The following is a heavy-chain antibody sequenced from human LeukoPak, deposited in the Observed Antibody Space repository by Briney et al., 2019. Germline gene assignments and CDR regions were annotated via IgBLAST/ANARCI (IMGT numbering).Heavy chain of an antibody. CDR1: GYTFTSYG. CDR2: ISGYNGNT. Sequence: ASVKVSCKASGYTFTSYGISWVRQAPGQGLEWMGWISGYNGNTNYAQKFQGRVTMTTDTSTSTAYMELSRLRSDDTAVYYCARERILWFGEDYWGQGTLVTVSS. CDR3: ARERILWFGEDY. V-gene: IGHV1-18*01. D-gene: IGHD3-10*01. J-gene: IGHJ4*02.